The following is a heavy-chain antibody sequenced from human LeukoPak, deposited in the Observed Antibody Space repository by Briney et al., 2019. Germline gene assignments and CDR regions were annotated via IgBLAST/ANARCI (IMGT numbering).Heavy chain of an antibody. Sequence: GGSLRLSCAASGFTFSSYEMNWVRQAPGKGLEWVSYISSSGSTIYYADSVKGRFTISRDNAKNSLYLQMNSLRAEDTAVYYSARVEGIIDYWGQGTLVTVSS. D-gene: IGHD3-16*02. V-gene: IGHV3-48*03. CDR2: ISSSGSTI. CDR3: ARVEGIIDY. CDR1: GFTFSSYE. J-gene: IGHJ4*02.